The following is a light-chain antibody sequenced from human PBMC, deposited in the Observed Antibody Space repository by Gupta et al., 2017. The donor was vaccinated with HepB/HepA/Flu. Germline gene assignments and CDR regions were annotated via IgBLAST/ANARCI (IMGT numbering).Light chain of an antibody. CDR2: DVS. CDR3: SSYTSSSTLGGV. Sequence: QSALTQPASVSGSPGQSITISCTGTSSDVGGYNYVSWYQQHPGKAPKLMIYDVSNRPSGVSNRFSCSTSGNTASLTTSGLQAEDEADYYCSSYTSSSTLGGVFGGGTKLTVL. J-gene: IGLJ2*01. V-gene: IGLV2-14*03. CDR1: SSDVGGYNY.